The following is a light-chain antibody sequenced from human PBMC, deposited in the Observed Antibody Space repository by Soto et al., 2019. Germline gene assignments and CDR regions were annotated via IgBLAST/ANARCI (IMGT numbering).Light chain of an antibody. V-gene: IGLV1-44*01. CDR3: AAWDDSLNGHV. CDR1: SSNIGSNT. CDR2: SNN. Sequence: QSVLTQPPAASGTPWQRVTISCSGSSSNIGSNTVNCYQQLPGTAPKLLIYSNNQRPSGVPDRFSGSKSGTSASLAISGLQSEDEADYYGAAWDDSLNGHVFGTGTKVTVL. J-gene: IGLJ1*01.